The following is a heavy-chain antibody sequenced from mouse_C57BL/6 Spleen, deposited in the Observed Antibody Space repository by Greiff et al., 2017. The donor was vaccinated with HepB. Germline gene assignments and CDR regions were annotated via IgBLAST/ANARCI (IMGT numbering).Heavy chain of an antibody. CDR3: TRSSYDYGYDYAMDY. J-gene: IGHJ4*01. V-gene: IGHV1-15*01. Sequence: VQLQQSGAELVRPGASVTLSCKASGYTFTDYEMHWVKQTPVHGLEWIGAIDPETGGTAYNQKFKGKAILTADKSSSTAYMELRSLTSEDSAVYYCTRSSYDYGYDYAMDYWGQGTSVTVSS. D-gene: IGHD2-4*01. CDR2: IDPETGGT. CDR1: GYTFTDYE.